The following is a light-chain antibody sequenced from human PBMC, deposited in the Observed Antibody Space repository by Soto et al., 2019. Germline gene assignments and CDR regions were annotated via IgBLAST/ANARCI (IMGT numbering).Light chain of an antibody. J-gene: IGKJ4*01. Sequence: EIVLTQSPGTLSLSPGERATLSCRASQSVSSSYLAWYQQKPGQAPRLLIYDASTRATGIPDRFSGSGSGTDFTLTISRLEPEDFAVYYCQQDDNSLLTFGGGTKVEIK. V-gene: IGKV3-20*01. CDR1: QSVSSSY. CDR2: DAS. CDR3: QQDDNSLLT.